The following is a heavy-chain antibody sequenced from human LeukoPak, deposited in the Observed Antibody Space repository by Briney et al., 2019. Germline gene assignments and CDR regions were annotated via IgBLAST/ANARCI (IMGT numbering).Heavy chain of an antibody. CDR2: IDPNSGAT. CDR1: GYTFSDYY. J-gene: IGHJ5*02. D-gene: IGHD1-20*01. Sequence: ASVKVSCKASGYTFSDYYMHWVRQVPGQGLEWMGWIDPNSGATDSAQKFQGRVTVTRDTSINTVYMELSRLTSDDTAVYYCARGRASLTAWFVPWGQRTLVTVSS. CDR3: ARGRASLTAWFVP. V-gene: IGHV1-2*02.